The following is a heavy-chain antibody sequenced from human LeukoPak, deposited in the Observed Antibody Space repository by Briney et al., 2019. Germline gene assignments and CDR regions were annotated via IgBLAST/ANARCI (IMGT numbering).Heavy chain of an antibody. CDR2: IRSKRYGGTT. D-gene: IGHD1-7*01. V-gene: IGHV3-49*04. J-gene: IGHJ4*02. Sequence: GGSLRLSCTVSGFTFGDHGMSWVRQAPAKGLEWVGFIRSKRYGGTTEYAASVKGRFTISRDDSKSIAYLQMTSLKTEDTAVYYCSRDSDWNYDYWGQGTLVTVSS. CDR1: GFTFGDHG. CDR3: SRDSDWNYDY.